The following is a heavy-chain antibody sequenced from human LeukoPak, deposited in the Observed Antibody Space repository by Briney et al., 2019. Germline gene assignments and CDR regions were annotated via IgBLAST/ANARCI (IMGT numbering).Heavy chain of an antibody. CDR2: MNPNSGNT. J-gene: IGHJ6*03. Sequence: ASVKVSCKASGYTFTSYDINWVRQATGQGLEWMGWMNPNSGNTGYTQKFQGRVTMTTSTSISTAYMELSSLRSEDTAVYYCARRFSSSWYYYYYYMDVRGKGTTVTVSS. CDR1: GYTFTSYD. CDR3: ARRFSSSWYYYYYYMDV. V-gene: IGHV1-8*01. D-gene: IGHD6-13*01.